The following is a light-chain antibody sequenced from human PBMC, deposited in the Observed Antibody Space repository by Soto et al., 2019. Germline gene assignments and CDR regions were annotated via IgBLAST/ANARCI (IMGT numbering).Light chain of an antibody. CDR1: QSVGSSY. J-gene: IGKJ1*01. CDR2: GAS. CDR3: QQYGSSPTWT. Sequence: EIVLTQSPGTLSLSPGERSTLSCRASQSVGSSYLAWYLQKPGQAPRLLIYGASDRATGIPDRFSGSGSGTDFTLTISRLEPEDFAVYYCQQYGSSPTWTFGQGTKVDIK. V-gene: IGKV3-20*01.